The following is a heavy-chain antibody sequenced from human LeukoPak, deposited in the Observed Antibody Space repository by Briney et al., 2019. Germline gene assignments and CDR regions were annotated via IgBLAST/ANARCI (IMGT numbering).Heavy chain of an antibody. J-gene: IGHJ5*02. D-gene: IGHD5-24*01. Sequence: ASVKVSCKASVGTFSSYAISWVRQAPGQGLEWMGRIIPILGIANYAQKFQGRVTITADKSTSTAYMELSSLRSEDTAVYYCARVIAPRSEEMATIVAWNPFDPWGQGTLVTVSS. CDR2: IIPILGIA. V-gene: IGHV1-69*04. CDR1: VGTFSSYA. CDR3: ARVIAPRSEEMATIVAWNPFDP.